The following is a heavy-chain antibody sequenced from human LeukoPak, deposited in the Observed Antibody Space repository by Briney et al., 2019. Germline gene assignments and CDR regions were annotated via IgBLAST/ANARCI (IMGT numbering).Heavy chain of an antibody. CDR3: ARVLSGRGSLYDYYYYMDV. CDR1: GFTFSSYG. Sequence: PGGSLRLSCAASGFTFSSYGMHWVRQAPGKGLEWVAVISYDGSNKYYADSVKGRFTISRDISKNTLYLQMNSLRAEDTAVYYCARVLSGRGSLYDYYYYMDVWGKGTTVTISS. J-gene: IGHJ6*03. V-gene: IGHV3-30*03. D-gene: IGHD3-10*01. CDR2: ISYDGSNK.